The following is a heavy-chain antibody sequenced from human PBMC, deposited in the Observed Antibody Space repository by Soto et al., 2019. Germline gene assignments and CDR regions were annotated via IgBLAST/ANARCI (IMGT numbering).Heavy chain of an antibody. V-gene: IGHV3-23*01. D-gene: IGHD2-21*02. CDR1: GFTFSSYA. CDR3: AKAIVVVTAIPEYFDY. Sequence: GGSLRLSCAASGFTFSSYAMSWVRQAPGKGLEWVSAISGSGGSTYYADSVKGRFTISRDNSKNTLYLQMNSLRAEDTAVYYCAKAIVVVTAIPEYFDYWGQGTLVPVSS. J-gene: IGHJ4*02. CDR2: ISGSGGST.